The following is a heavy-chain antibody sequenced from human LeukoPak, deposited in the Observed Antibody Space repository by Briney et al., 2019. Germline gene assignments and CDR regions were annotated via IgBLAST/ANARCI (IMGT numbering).Heavy chain of an antibody. D-gene: IGHD3-10*01. CDR3: ARDRGQIDA. J-gene: IGHJ5*01. CDR2: ILPIFGTT. CDR1: GGSFSNYV. V-gene: IGHV1-69*01. Sequence: SVKVSCKASGGSFSNYVISWVRQAPGQGLEWMGGILPIFGTTDYAQKFQGRVTITVDQSTNTAYMELSSRRFDDTAVYYCARDRGQIDAWGEGTLVTVSS.